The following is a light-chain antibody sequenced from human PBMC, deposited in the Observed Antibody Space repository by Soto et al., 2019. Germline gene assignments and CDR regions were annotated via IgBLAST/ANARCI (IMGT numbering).Light chain of an antibody. J-gene: IGKJ5*01. V-gene: IGKV1-12*01. Sequence: DIQMTQSPSSVSASVGDIVTITCVASQAISTNLAWYQKKPGKDPKLLIHAASSLQSGVPPRFSGSGSGTDFNLTISRLQTEDFAIYYCLQANRVTLSFGQGTRLEIK. CDR3: LQANRVTLS. CDR2: AAS. CDR1: QAISTN.